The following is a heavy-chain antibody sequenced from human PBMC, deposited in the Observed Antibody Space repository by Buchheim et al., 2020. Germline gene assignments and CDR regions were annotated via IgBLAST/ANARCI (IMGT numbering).Heavy chain of an antibody. V-gene: IGHV3-74*01. D-gene: IGHD4-23*01. CDR3: TKDGGNSPDF. CDR1: GFAFGNYW. J-gene: IGHJ4*02. CDR2: INGDGTVT. Sequence: EVQLVESGGGLVQPGGSLRLSCAASGFAFGNYWMFWVRQTAGEGLALISRINGDGTVTTYADSVKGRFTISRDNAKNTLYLQMDSLRADDTALYYCTKDGGNSPDFWGQGTL.